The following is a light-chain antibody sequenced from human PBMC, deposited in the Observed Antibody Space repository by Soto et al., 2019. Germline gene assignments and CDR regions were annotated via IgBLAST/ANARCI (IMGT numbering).Light chain of an antibody. J-gene: IGKJ4*01. CDR3: QQTNTFLPLT. V-gene: IGKV1-12*01. Sequence: DIQMTQSPSSVSASVGDRVTITCLASQGISNWLAWYQQQPGKAPKLLSYGASSLQSGVPSRFSGGGSGTHFTLIISSLQPEDFATYYCQQTNTFLPLTFGGGTKVEI. CDR1: QGISNW. CDR2: GAS.